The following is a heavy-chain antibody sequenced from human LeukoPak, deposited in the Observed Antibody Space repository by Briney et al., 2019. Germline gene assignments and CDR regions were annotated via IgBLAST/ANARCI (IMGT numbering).Heavy chain of an antibody. CDR3: ARDSNGRRGIIFDY. Sequence: GGSLRLSCAASGFTFSSYSMNWVRQAPGKGLEWVSSISSSSYIYYADSVKGRFTISRDNAKNSLYLQMNSLRAEDTAVYYCARDSNGRRGIIFDYWGQGTLVTVSS. J-gene: IGHJ4*02. V-gene: IGHV3-21*01. CDR1: GFTFSSYS. D-gene: IGHD3-22*01. CDR2: ISSSSYI.